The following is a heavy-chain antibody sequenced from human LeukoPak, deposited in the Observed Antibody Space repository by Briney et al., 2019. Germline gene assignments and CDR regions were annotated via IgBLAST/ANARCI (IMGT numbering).Heavy chain of an antibody. D-gene: IGHD2-2*01. J-gene: IGHJ3*02. CDR1: GYTFTSYD. Sequence: ASVKVSCKASGYTFTSYDIHWVRQATGQGLEWMGRMNPNRGDTDYAQKFQGRVTMTRDTSISTAYMELSSLRSEDTAVYYCATERVVPAANDAFDIWGQGTMVTVSS. V-gene: IGHV1-8*01. CDR3: ATERVVPAANDAFDI. CDR2: MNPNRGDT.